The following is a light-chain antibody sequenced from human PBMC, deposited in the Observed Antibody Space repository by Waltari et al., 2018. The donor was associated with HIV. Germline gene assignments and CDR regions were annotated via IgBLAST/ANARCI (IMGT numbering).Light chain of an antibody. Sequence: QSALTQPASVSGSPGQSITISCTGASSDVGDYNYVSWYQQHPGKAPKLMIYDVSKRPSGVSNRFSGSKSGNTASLTIFGLQAEDEADYYCSSYTGSSTLGVFGTGTRVTVL. V-gene: IGLV2-14*03. CDR3: SSYTGSSTLGV. CDR1: SSDVGDYNY. CDR2: DVS. J-gene: IGLJ1*01.